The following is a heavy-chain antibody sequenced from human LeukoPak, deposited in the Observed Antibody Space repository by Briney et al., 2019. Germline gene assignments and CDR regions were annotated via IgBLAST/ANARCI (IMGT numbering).Heavy chain of an antibody. J-gene: IGHJ3*02. CDR3: ARGGPRYDSSGYYQTTDAFDI. D-gene: IGHD3-22*01. CDR2: ISSSSSYI. V-gene: IGHV3-21*01. CDR1: GFTFSSYW. Sequence: GSLRLSCAASGFTFSSYWMNWVHQAPGKGLEWVSSISSSSSYIYYADSVKGRFTISRDNAKNSLYLQMNSLRAEDTAVYYCARGGPRYDSSGYYQTTDAFDIWGQGTMVTVSS.